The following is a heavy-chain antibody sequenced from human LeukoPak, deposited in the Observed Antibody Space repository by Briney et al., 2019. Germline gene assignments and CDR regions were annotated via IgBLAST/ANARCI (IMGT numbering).Heavy chain of an antibody. V-gene: IGHV3-23*01. CDR2: ISGSGGST. Sequence: PGGSLRLSCAASGFTFSSYSMNWVRQAPGKGLEWVSAISGSGGSTYYADSVKGRFTISRGNSKNTLYLQMNSLRAEDTAVYYCAKEYYYDSSGSWFDPWGQGTLVTVSS. CDR1: GFTFSSYS. D-gene: IGHD3-22*01. CDR3: AKEYYYDSSGSWFDP. J-gene: IGHJ5*02.